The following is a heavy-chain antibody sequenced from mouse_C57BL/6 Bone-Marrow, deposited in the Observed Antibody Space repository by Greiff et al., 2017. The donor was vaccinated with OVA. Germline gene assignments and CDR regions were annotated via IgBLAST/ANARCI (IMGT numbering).Heavy chain of an antibody. Sequence: EVKLVESGGDLVKPGGSLKLSCAASGFTFSSYGMSWVRQTPDKRLEWVATISSGGSYTYYPDSVKGRFTISRDNAKNTLYLQMSSLKSEDTAMYYCARHPKSHYYYGSSYFDYWGQGTTLTVSS. CDR2: ISSGGSYT. J-gene: IGHJ2*01. V-gene: IGHV5-6*01. D-gene: IGHD1-1*01. CDR3: ARHPKSHYYYGSSYFDY. CDR1: GFTFSSYG.